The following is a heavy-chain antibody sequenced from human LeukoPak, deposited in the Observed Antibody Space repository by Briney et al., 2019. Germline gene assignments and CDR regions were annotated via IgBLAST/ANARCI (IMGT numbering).Heavy chain of an antibody. Sequence: PGGSLRLSCAASGFTFDDYGMSWVRQAPGKGLEWVSGINWNGGSTGYADSVKGRFTISRDNAKNSLYLQMNSLRAEDTAVYYCARAGSTNSWFDPWGQGTLVTVSS. CDR2: INWNGGST. J-gene: IGHJ5*02. V-gene: IGHV3-20*04. CDR3: ARAGSTNSWFDP. CDR1: GFTFDDYG. D-gene: IGHD2-2*01.